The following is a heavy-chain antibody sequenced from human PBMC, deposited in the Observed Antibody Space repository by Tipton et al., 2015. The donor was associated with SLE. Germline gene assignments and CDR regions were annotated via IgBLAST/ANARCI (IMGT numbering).Heavy chain of an antibody. CDR2: INHSGST. D-gene: IGHD1-26*01. V-gene: IGHV4-34*01. CDR1: GGSFSGYY. J-gene: IGHJ4*02. CDR3: ARDLYGGATRLDY. Sequence: TLSLTCAVYGGSFSGYYWSWIRQPPGKGLDWIGEINHSGSTNYNPSLKSRVTISVDTSKNQFSLKLSSVTAADTAVYYCARDLYGGATRLDYWGQGTLVTVSS.